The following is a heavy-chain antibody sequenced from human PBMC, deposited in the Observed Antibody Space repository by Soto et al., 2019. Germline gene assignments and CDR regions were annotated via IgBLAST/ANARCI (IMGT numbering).Heavy chain of an antibody. V-gene: IGHV1-69*12. CDR3: ARVVDTAVGGYFDY. D-gene: IGHD5-18*01. Sequence: HVQLVQSGAEVKKPGSSVKVSCKASGGTFSSYAISWVRQAPGQGLEWMGGIIPIFGTANYAQKFQGRVTITADESTSTAYMELNSLRSEDTAVYYCARVVDTAVGGYFDYWGQGTLVTVSS. CDR2: IIPIFGTA. J-gene: IGHJ4*02. CDR1: GGTFSSYA.